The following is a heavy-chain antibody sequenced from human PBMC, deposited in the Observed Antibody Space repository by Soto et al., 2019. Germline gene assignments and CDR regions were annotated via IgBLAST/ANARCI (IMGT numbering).Heavy chain of an antibody. CDR2: IWYDGSNK. J-gene: IGHJ6*02. Sequence: GGSLRLSCAASGFTFSSYGMHWVRQAPGKGLEWVAVIWYDGSNKYYADSVKGRFTISRDNSKNTLYLQMNSLRAEDTAVYYCARDWQHIPPGSYWYYYYGMDVWGQGTTVTVSS. CDR3: ARDWQHIPPGSYWYYYYGMDV. D-gene: IGHD1-26*01. CDR1: GFTFSSYG. V-gene: IGHV3-33*01.